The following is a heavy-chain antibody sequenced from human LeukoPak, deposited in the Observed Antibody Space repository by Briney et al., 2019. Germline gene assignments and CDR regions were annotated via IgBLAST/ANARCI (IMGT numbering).Heavy chain of an antibody. Sequence: VGSLRLSCAASGFTVSSNYMSWVRQAPGKGLEWVSVIYSGGSTYYADSVKGRLTISRDNSKNTLYLQMNSLRAEDTAVYYCARGSTKYYYDSSGYDYWGQGTLVTVSS. CDR3: ARGSTKYYYDSSGYDY. V-gene: IGHV3-66*01. D-gene: IGHD3-22*01. CDR1: GFTVSSNY. J-gene: IGHJ4*02. CDR2: IYSGGST.